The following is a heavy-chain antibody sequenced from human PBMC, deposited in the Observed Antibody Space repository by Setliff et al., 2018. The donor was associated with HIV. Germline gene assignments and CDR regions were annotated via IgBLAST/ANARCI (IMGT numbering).Heavy chain of an antibody. CDR3: VNPSGAMGDFDS. J-gene: IGHJ4*02. CDR1: GGSISSGGYS. D-gene: IGHD3-16*01. V-gene: IGHV4-31*03. Sequence: SETLSLTCTVSGGSISSGGYSWTWIRQHPGKGLEWIGNIFYSGSTNYNPSLKSRLTISLDTSKNQFSLQLTSVTAADTAVYYCVNPSGAMGDFDSWGQGTLVTVSS. CDR2: IFYSGST.